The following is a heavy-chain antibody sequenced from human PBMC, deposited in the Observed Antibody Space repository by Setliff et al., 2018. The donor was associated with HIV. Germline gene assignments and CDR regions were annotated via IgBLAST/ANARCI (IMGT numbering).Heavy chain of an antibody. CDR1: GFSFSNYE. V-gene: IGHV3-48*03. Sequence: GESLKISCAASGFSFSNYEMTWVRQAPGKGLEWVSSISISGTLIYYADSVKGRFTTTRANTKNSLYLQMNRLRAEDTAVYYCATWGIVAVAGLHWGQGTLVTVS. J-gene: IGHJ4*02. CDR3: ATWGIVAVAGLH. CDR2: ISISGTLI. D-gene: IGHD6-13*01.